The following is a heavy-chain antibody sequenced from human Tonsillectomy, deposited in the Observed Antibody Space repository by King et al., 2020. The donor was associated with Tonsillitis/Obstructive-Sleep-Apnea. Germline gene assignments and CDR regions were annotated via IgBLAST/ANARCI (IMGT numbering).Heavy chain of an antibody. Sequence: VQLQQWGAGLLKPSETLSVTGAVYGGAFSGYYWSWIRQAPGKGMEWIGEIDHGGRTKYNPSLKSRVTISVDTSKNQFSLKLSSVTAADTAVYYCASGEYRGANVWGKGTTVSVSS. J-gene: IGHJ6*04. CDR1: GGAFSGYY. CDR3: ASGEYRGANV. V-gene: IGHV4-34*01. D-gene: IGHD5-12*01. CDR2: IDHGGRT.